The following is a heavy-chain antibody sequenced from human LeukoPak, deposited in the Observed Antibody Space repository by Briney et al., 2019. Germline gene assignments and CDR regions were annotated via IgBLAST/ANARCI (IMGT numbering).Heavy chain of an antibody. CDR1: GFTFSSYA. V-gene: IGHV3-23*01. D-gene: IGHD3-10*01. CDR3: AKDYVLWFGVEDAFDI. CDR2: ISGSGGST. Sequence: GGSLRLSCAASGFTFSSYAMSWVRQAPGKGLEWVSAISGSGGSTYYADSVKGRFTISRDNSKNMLYLQMNSLRAEDTAVYYCAKDYVLWFGVEDAFDIWGQGTMVTVSS. J-gene: IGHJ3*02.